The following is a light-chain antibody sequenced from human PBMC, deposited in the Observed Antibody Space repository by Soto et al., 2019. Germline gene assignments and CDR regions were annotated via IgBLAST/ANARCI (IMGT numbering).Light chain of an antibody. CDR3: QYYKEHST. CDR2: EAS. J-gene: IGKJ1*01. CDR1: QSISSW. V-gene: IGKV1-5*03. Sequence: DIQMTQSPSTLSASVGDRVTITCRASQSISSWLAWYQQKPGKAPKLLIYEASSSEIGVPPRFSGSWFGTEFTLTISSLQPEDSATYYCQYYKEHSTFGQGTRLEIK.